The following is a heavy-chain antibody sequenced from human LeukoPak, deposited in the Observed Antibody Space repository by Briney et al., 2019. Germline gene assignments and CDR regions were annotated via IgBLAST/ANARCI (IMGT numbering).Heavy chain of an antibody. D-gene: IGHD3-22*01. CDR2: IRYDGSNK. Sequence: PGGSLRLSCAASGFTFSSYGMHWVRQAPGKGLEWVAFIRYDGSNKYYADSVKGRFTISRDNSKNTLYLQMNSLRAEDTAVYYCAKATKYYDSSGSYGLGFDPWGQGTLVTVSS. V-gene: IGHV3-30*02. J-gene: IGHJ5*02. CDR1: GFTFSSYG. CDR3: AKATKYYDSSGSYGLGFDP.